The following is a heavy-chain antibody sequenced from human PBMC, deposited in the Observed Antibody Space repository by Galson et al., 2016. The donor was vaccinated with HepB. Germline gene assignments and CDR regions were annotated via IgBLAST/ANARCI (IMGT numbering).Heavy chain of an antibody. Sequence: SETLSLTCIVSGDSISSHWWSGVRQPPGKGLEWVGEIFHLGNTNYNPSLRGRITISLDKSKNHFYLNLASVTAADTAVYYCAWTPHNWGQGILVTVAS. CDR2: IFHLGNT. J-gene: IGHJ4*02. CDR3: AWTPHN. D-gene: IGHD3/OR15-3a*01. CDR1: GDSISSHW. V-gene: IGHV4/OR15-8*02.